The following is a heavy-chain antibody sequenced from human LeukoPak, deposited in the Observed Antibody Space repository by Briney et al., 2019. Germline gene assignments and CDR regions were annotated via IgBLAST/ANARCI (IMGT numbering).Heavy chain of an antibody. CDR2: ISAYNGNT. CDR3: AREYSSSWNNWFDP. D-gene: IGHD6-13*01. Sequence: ASVKVSCKASGYTFTSYGISWVRQAPGQGLEWMGWISAYNGNTNYAQKLQGRVTMTTDTPTSTAYMELRSLRSDDTAVYYCAREYSSSWNNWFDPWGQGTLVTVSS. CDR1: GYTFTSYG. V-gene: IGHV1-18*01. J-gene: IGHJ5*02.